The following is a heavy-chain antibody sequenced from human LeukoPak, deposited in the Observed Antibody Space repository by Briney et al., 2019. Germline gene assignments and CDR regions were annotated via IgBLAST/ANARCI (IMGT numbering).Heavy chain of an antibody. CDR2: ISSSGGST. CDR1: GFTFSSYG. J-gene: IGHJ4*02. V-gene: IGHV3-23*01. CDR3: AKSAYYYDKGTFDY. D-gene: IGHD3-22*01. Sequence: PGGSLRLSCAASGFTFSSYGMSWVRQAPGKGLEWVSAISSSGGSTYYADSVKGRFTISRDNSKNTLYLQMNRLRAEDTAVYYCAKSAYYYDKGTFDYWGQGTLVNVSS.